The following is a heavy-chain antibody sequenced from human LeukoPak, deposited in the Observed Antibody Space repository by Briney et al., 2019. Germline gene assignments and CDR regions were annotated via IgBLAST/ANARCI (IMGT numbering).Heavy chain of an antibody. V-gene: IGHV3-33*01. CDR3: ARDPLGYCSGGSCYPFDY. Sequence: GGSLRLSCAASGFTFSSYGMHWVRQAPGKGLEWVAVIWYDGSNKYYADSVKGRVTISRDNSKNTLYLQINSLRAEDTAVYYWARDPLGYCSGGSCYPFDYWGQGTLVTVSS. CDR2: IWYDGSNK. D-gene: IGHD2-15*01. J-gene: IGHJ4*02. CDR1: GFTFSSYG.